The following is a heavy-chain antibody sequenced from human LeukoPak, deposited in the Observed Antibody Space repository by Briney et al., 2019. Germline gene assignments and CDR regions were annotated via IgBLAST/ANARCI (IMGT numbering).Heavy chain of an antibody. CDR3: AREFHRVAFDY. J-gene: IGHJ4*02. CDR2: IWYDGSNK. Sequence: GGSLRLSCAASGFTFSSYGMHWVRQAPGKGLEWVAVIWYDGSNKYYADPVKGRFTISRDNSKNTLYLQMNSLRAEDTAVYYCAREFHRVAFDYWGQGTLVTVSS. CDR1: GFTFSSYG. V-gene: IGHV3-33*01. D-gene: IGHD1-14*01.